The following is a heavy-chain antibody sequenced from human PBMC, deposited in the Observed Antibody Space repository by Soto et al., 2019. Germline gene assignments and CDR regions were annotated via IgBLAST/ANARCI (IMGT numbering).Heavy chain of an antibody. CDR1: GGSFSGYY. CDR3: ARDKITGLFDY. CDR2: INHSGST. J-gene: IGHJ4*02. Sequence: QVQLQQWGAGLLKPSETLSLTCAVYGGSFSGYYWTWIRQPPGTGLEWIGEINHSGSTDYNPSLQSRVTLSVDTSKTHFSLKLTSVTAADTAVYYCARDKITGLFDYWGQGTLVTVSS. D-gene: IGHD2-8*02. V-gene: IGHV4-34*01.